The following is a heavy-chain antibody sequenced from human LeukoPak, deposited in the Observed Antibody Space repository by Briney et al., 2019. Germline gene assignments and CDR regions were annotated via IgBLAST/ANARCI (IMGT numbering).Heavy chain of an antibody. CDR3: AKDYAAAGTGSYFDY. J-gene: IGHJ4*02. CDR1: GFTFSSYA. Sequence: GGSLRLSCAASGFTFSSYAMSWVRQAPGKGLEWVSAISGSGGSTYYADSVKGRFTISRDNAKNTLYLQMNSLRAEDTAVYYCAKDYAAAGTGSYFDYWGQGTLVTVSS. D-gene: IGHD6-13*01. CDR2: ISGSGGST. V-gene: IGHV3-23*01.